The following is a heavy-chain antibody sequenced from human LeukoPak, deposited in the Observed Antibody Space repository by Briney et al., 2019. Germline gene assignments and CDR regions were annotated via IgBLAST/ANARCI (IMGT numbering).Heavy chain of an antibody. CDR2: ISHDGSNK. CDR1: GFTFSSYG. J-gene: IGHJ5*02. CDR3: ARHTRFLYCSGGSCRYNWFDP. Sequence: GRSLRLSCAASGFTFSSYGMHWVRQAPGKGLEWVAVISHDGSNKYYADSVKGRFTISRDNSKNTLYLQMNSLRAEDTAVYYCARHTRFLYCSGGSCRYNWFDPWGQGTLVTVSS. V-gene: IGHV3-30*03. D-gene: IGHD2-15*01.